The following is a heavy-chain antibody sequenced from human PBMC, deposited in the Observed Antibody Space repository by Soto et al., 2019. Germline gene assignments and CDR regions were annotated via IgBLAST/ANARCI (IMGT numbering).Heavy chain of an antibody. Sequence: GGSLRLSCAASGFTFSSYAMSWVRQAPGKGLEWVSAISGSGGSTYYADSVKGRFTISRDNSKNTLYLQMNSLRAEDTAVYYCAKGVGAMYGDPLLVHFDLWGRGTLVTVSS. V-gene: IGHV3-23*01. J-gene: IGHJ2*01. CDR2: ISGSGGST. CDR1: GFTFSSYA. D-gene: IGHD4-17*01. CDR3: AKGVGAMYGDPLLVHFDL.